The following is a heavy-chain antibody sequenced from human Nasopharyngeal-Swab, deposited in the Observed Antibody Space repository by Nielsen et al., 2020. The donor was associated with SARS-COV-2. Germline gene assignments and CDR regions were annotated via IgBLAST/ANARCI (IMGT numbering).Heavy chain of an antibody. CDR2: IYHSGST. CDR3: ARAQRGTVTIYYYYGMDV. V-gene: IGHV4-30-2*01. J-gene: IGHJ6*02. Sequence: WIRQPPGKGLEWIGYIYHSGSTNYNPSLKSRVTISVDKSKNQFSLKLSSVTAADTAVYYCARAQRGTVTIYYYYGMDVWGQGTTVTVSS. D-gene: IGHD4-17*01.